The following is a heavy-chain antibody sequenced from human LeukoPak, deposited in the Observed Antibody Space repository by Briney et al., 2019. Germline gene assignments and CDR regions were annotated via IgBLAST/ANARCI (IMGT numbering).Heavy chain of an antibody. Sequence: GGSLRLSCAASGFTFSNYRMTWVREAPGKGLEWISYIDTSSSTTSNADSVKGRFTISRDNAKNSLYLQMNSLRAEDTAVYYCAELGITMIGGVWGKGTTVTISS. CDR2: IDTSSSTT. V-gene: IGHV3-48*04. CDR3: AELGITMIGGV. CDR1: GFTFSNYR. J-gene: IGHJ6*04. D-gene: IGHD3-10*02.